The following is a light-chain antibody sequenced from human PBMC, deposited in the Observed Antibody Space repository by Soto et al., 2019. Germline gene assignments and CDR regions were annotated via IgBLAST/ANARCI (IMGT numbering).Light chain of an antibody. CDR2: GAS. J-gene: IGKJ5*01. Sequence: EIVLTKSPCTLSLSPGERDSLACSASQSFSSSYLAWYQQKPGQAPRLLIYGASSRATGIPDRFSGSGSGTDFTLTISRLEPEDFAVYYCQQYSSSTITFGQGTRLEIK. V-gene: IGKV3-20*01. CDR3: QQYSSSTIT. CDR1: QSFSSSY.